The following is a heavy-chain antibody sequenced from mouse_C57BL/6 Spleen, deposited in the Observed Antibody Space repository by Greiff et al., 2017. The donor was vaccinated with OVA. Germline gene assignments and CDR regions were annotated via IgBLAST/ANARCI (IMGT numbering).Heavy chain of an antibody. Sequence: EVKLMESGGGLVKPGGSLKLSCAASGFTFSSYAMSWVRQTPEKRLEWVATISDGGSYTYYPDNVKGRFTISRDNAKNNLYLQMSHLKSEDTAMYYCAREKGGSSYDWYFDVWGTGTTVTVSS. J-gene: IGHJ1*03. CDR1: GFTFSSYA. CDR2: ISDGGSYT. D-gene: IGHD1-1*01. CDR3: AREKGGSSYDWYFDV. V-gene: IGHV5-4*01.